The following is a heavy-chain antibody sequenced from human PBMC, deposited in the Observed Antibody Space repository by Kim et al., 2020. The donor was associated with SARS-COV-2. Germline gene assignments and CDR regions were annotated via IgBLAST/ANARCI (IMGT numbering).Heavy chain of an antibody. CDR3: ARGEVGVNSVYYFDY. J-gene: IGHJ4*02. D-gene: IGHD3-22*01. Sequence: GGSLRLSCAASGFTFSSYGMHWVRQAPGKGLEWVAVIWYDGSNKYYADSVKGRFTISRDNSKNTLYLQMNSLRAEDTAVYYCARGEVGVNSVYYFDYWGQGTLVTVSS. CDR2: IWYDGSNK. CDR1: GFTFSSYG. V-gene: IGHV3-33*01.